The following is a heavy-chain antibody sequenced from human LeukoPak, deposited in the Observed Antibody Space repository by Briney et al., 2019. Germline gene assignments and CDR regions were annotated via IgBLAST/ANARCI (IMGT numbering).Heavy chain of an antibody. D-gene: IGHD3-10*01. CDR3: AKHYMGSSYNRGLDY. CDR1: GGSISSSSYY. J-gene: IGHJ4*02. V-gene: IGHV4-39*01. CDR2: IYYSGYT. Sequence: SETLSLTCTMSGGSISSSSYYWGWIRQPPGKGLEWIGTIYYSGYTYYNPSLESRVTISVDTSKNQFSLKLSSVTAADTAIYYCAKHYMGSSYNRGLDYWGQGTLVTVSS.